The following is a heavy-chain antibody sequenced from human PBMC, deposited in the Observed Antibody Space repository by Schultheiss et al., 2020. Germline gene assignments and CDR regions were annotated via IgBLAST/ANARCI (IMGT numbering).Heavy chain of an antibody. J-gene: IGHJ4*02. CDR2: IYYSGST. Sequence: SETLSLTCTVSGGSISSSSYYWGWIRQPPGKGLEWIGYIYYSGSTNYNPSLKSRVTISVDTSKNQFSLKLSSVTAADTAVYYCATPGIAAALSPFDYWGQGTLVTVSS. CDR1: GGSISSSSYY. V-gene: IGHV4-61*05. CDR3: ATPGIAAALSPFDY. D-gene: IGHD6-13*01.